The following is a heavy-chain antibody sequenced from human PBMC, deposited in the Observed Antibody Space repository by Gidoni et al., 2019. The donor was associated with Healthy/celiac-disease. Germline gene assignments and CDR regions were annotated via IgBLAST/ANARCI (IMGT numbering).Heavy chain of an antibody. CDR3: ANLILEWLGSEDYYYGMDV. V-gene: IGHV3-23*01. Sequence: EVQLLESGGGLVQPGGSLRLSCAASGFTFSSYAMSWVRQAPGKGLEWVSAISGSGGSTYYADSVKGRFTISRDNSKNTLYLQMNSLRAEDTAVYYCANLILEWLGSEDYYYGMDVWGQGTTVTVSS. CDR2: ISGSGGST. CDR1: GFTFSSYA. J-gene: IGHJ6*02. D-gene: IGHD3-3*01.